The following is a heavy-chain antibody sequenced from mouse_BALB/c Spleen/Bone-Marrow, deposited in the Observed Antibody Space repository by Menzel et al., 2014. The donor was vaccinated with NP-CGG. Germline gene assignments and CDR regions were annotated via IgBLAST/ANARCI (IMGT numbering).Heavy chain of an antibody. Sequence: VQLQQPGPELVKPGASVKVSCKASGYAFTSYNMYWVKQSHGKSLEWIGYIDPYNAGTSYTPKFKGKAALTVDKSSSTAYMHLNSLTSEDSAVYSCAREEYGRGFAYWGQGTLVTVSA. D-gene: IGHD2-10*02. V-gene: IGHV1S135*01. CDR2: IDPYNAGT. CDR1: GYAFTSYN. J-gene: IGHJ3*01. CDR3: AREEYGRGFAY.